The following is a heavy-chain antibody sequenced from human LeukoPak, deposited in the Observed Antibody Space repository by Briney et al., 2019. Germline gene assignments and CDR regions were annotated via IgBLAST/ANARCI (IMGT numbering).Heavy chain of an antibody. D-gene: IGHD3-10*01. CDR1: GFTFSSYS. J-gene: IGHJ6*02. CDR2: ISSSSSYI. CDR3: ARDLGGITMVRGVLDV. Sequence: PGGSLRLSCAASGFTFSSYSMNWVRQAPGKGLEWVSSISSSSSYIYYADSVKGPFTISRDNAKNSLYLQMNSLRAEDTAVYYCARDLGGITMVRGVLDVWGQGTTVTVSS. V-gene: IGHV3-21*01.